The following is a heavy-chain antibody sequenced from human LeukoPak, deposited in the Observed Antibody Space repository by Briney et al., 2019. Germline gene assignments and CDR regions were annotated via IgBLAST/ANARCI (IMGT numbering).Heavy chain of an antibody. CDR2: INYGGST. CDR1: GGSLSDDY. J-gene: IGHJ6*03. CDR3: ARRRPVPMVNLEEDVQYYMDV. V-gene: IGHV4-59*08. Sequence: SETLSLTCSVSGGSLSDDYWSWIRQPPGKALEWIGYINYGGSTNYNPSLKSRVTMSVDTSKNQFSLNLNSVSAADTAVYYCARRRPVPMVNLEEDVQYYMDVWGSGTTVTVSS. D-gene: IGHD5-18*01.